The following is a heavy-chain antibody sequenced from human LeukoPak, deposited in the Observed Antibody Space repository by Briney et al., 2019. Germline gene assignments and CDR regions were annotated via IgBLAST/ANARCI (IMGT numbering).Heavy chain of an antibody. Sequence: GGSLRLSCAASGFTFSSYSMNWVRQAPGKGLEWVSYISSSSSTIYYADSVKGRSTISRDNAKNSLYLQMNSLRAGDTAVYYCAREGYSYGHDYWGQGTLVTVSS. D-gene: IGHD5-18*01. V-gene: IGHV3-48*04. CDR2: ISSSSSTI. CDR3: AREGYSYGHDY. J-gene: IGHJ4*02. CDR1: GFTFSSYS.